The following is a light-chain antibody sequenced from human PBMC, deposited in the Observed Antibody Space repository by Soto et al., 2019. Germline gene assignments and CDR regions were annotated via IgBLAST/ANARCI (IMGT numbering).Light chain of an antibody. CDR1: QDISSY. V-gene: IGKV1-9*01. Sequence: DIQLTQSPSFLSASVGDRVTITCRASQDISSYLAWYQQKPGKAPKLLIYAASTLQSGVPSRFSGSGPGTEFTPTNSTLQPEDFAPAYCQQHNNYPITFGQGTRLEI. CDR2: AAS. J-gene: IGKJ5*01. CDR3: QQHNNYPIT.